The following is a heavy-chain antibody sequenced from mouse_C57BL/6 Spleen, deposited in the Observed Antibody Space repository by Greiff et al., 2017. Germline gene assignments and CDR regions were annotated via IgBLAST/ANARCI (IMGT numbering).Heavy chain of an antibody. CDR2: ISDGGSYT. D-gene: IGHD1-1*01. V-gene: IGHV5-4*01. CDR3: AYYNGSSYGYFDV. CDR1: GFTFSSYA. Sequence: EVHLVESGGGLVKPGGSLKLSCAASGFTFSSYAMSWVRQTPEKRLEWVATISDGGSYTYYPDNVKGRFTISRDNAKKDLYLQMSHLKSEDTAMYYCAYYNGSSYGYFDVWGTGTTVTVSS. J-gene: IGHJ1*03.